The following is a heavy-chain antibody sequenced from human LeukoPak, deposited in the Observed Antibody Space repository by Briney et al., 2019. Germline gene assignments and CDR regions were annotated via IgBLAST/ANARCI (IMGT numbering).Heavy chain of an antibody. CDR2: IIPILGIA. D-gene: IGHD6-19*01. CDR1: GGTFSSYA. Sequence: SVKASCKASGGTFSSYAISWVRQAPGQGLEWMGRIIPILGIANYAQKFQGRVTITADKSTSTAYMELSSLRSEDTAVYYCARDPLSSGWYGDYYYGMDVWGQGTTVTVS. CDR3: ARDPLSSGWYGDYYYGMDV. J-gene: IGHJ6*02. V-gene: IGHV1-69*04.